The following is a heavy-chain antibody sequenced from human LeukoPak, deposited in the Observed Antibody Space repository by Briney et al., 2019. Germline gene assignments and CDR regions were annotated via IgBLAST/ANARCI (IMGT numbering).Heavy chain of an antibody. V-gene: IGHV4-39*07. CDR2: IYYGGST. CDR1: GGSISSSSYY. J-gene: IGHJ4*02. CDR3: ARDIGFGANDFDY. Sequence: SETLSLTCTVSGGSISSSSYYWGWIRQPPGKGLEWIGSIYYGGSTYYNPSLKSRVTISVDTSKNQFSLKLSSVTAADTAVYYCARDIGFGANDFDYWGQGTLVTVSS. D-gene: IGHD3-10*01.